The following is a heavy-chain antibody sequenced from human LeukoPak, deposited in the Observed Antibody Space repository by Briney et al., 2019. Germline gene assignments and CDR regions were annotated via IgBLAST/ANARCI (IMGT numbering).Heavy chain of an antibody. V-gene: IGHV6-1*01. J-gene: IGHJ1*01. CDR3: ARGPGYFQH. CDR1: GDSVSSNSAA. CDR2: TYYRSKWFS. Sequence: SQTLSLTCAISGDSVSSNSAAWNWIRQSPSRGLEWLGRTYYRSKWFSRYAVSVKSRITINADTSKNQFSLQLSSVTPDDTAVYYCARGPGYFQHWGQGTLVTVSS.